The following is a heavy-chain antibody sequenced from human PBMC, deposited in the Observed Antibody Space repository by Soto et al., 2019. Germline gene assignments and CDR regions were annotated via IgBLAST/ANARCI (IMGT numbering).Heavy chain of an antibody. D-gene: IGHD6-19*01. Sequence: EVQLVESGGGLMRPGGSLRLSCTASGFTFDNYDMHWVRQRAGKGLEWVAAIGTTVHPYYPGSGKGRFTISRENVKNSLFLQVNDLKAGDTAVYYCARGSSGWYADLDYWGHGTLVTVSA. CDR1: GFTFDNYD. CDR3: ARGSSGWYADLDY. J-gene: IGHJ4*01. CDR2: IGTTVHP. V-gene: IGHV3-13*05.